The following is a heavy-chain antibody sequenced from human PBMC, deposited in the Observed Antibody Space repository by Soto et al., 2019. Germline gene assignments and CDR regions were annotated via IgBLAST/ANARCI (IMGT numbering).Heavy chain of an antibody. CDR3: AREGVAGDYYFDY. CDR1: GFTFSSYA. J-gene: IGHJ4*02. CDR2: ISYDGSNK. Sequence: GGSLRLSCAASGFTFSSYAMHWVRQAPGKGLEWVAVISYDGSNKYYADSVKGRFTISRDNSKNTLYLQMNSLRAEDTAVYYCAREGVAGDYYFDYWGQGTLVTVSS. D-gene: IGHD6-19*01. V-gene: IGHV3-30-3*01.